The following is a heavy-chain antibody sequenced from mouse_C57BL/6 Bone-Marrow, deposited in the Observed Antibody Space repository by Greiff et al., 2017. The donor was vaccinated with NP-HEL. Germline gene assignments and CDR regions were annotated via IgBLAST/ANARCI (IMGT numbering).Heavy chain of an antibody. CDR2: ISSGSSTI. CDR3: ARPMDWYFDV. Sequence: EVHLVESGGGLVKPGGSLKLSCAASGFTFSDYGMHWVRQAPEKGLEWVAYISSGSSTIYYADTVKGRFTISRDNAKNTLFMQMTSLRSEDTAMYYCARPMDWYFDVWGTGTTVTVSS. CDR1: GFTFSDYG. D-gene: IGHD1-1*02. V-gene: IGHV5-17*01. J-gene: IGHJ1*03.